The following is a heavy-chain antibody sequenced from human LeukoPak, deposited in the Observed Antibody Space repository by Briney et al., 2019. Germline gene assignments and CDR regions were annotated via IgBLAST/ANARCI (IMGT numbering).Heavy chain of an antibody. CDR3: ARKFRGYYDSTRRYYFDY. J-gene: IGHJ4*02. Sequence: PSXXLXLTCAVYGGSFSGYYWSWIRQPPGKGLEWIGEINHSGSTNYNPSLKRRVTISVGTFKNQFSLKLSSVTAADTAVYYCARKFRGYYDSTRRYYFDYWGQGTLVTVSS. CDR1: GGSFSGYY. CDR2: INHSGST. D-gene: IGHD3-22*01. V-gene: IGHV4-34*01.